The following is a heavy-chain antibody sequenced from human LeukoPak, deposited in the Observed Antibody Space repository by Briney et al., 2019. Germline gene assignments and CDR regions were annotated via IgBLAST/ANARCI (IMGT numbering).Heavy chain of an antibody. CDR3: ARGGRNWIHYYFDY. CDR1: GGSISSGGYY. CDR2: IYYSGST. V-gene: IGHV4-31*03. J-gene: IGHJ4*02. Sequence: SETPSLTCTVSGGSISSGGYYWSWIRQHPGTGLEWIGYIYYSGSTYYNPSLKSRVTISVDTSKNQFSLKLSSVTAADTAVYYCARGGRNWIHYYFDYWGRGTLVTVSS. D-gene: IGHD1-20*01.